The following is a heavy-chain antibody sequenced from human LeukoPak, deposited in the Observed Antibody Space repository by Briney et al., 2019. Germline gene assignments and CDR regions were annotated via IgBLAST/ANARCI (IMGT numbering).Heavy chain of an antibody. CDR3: ARGRKQLVLLYYYYMDV. D-gene: IGHD6-6*01. CDR1: GGLISISTYY. Sequence: PSETLSLTCTVSGGLISISTYYWGWIRQPPGKGLEWIGSIYYSGTTHYNPSLKSRVTISVDTSKNQFSLKLSSVTAADTAVYYCARGRKQLVLLYYYYMDVWGKGTTVTVSS. CDR2: IYYSGTT. J-gene: IGHJ6*03. V-gene: IGHV4-39*07.